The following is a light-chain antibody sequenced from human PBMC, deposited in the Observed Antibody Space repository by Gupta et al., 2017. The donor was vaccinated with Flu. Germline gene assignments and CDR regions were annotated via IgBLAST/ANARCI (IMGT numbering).Light chain of an antibody. CDR2: DGS. CDR3: QQYDNILIT. J-gene: IGKJ3*01. CDR1: HDISNY. Sequence: DIQMTQSPSSLSASVGDRVTITCQASHDISNYLNWYQQKPGKAPNLLIYDGSKLETGVPSRFSGSGSGTHFTLTISSLQREDIATYYRQQYDNILITFGQGTRVDIK. V-gene: IGKV1-33*01.